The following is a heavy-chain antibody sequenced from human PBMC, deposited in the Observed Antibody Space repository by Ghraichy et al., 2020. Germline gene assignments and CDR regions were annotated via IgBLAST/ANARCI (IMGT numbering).Heavy chain of an antibody. CDR2: ISFDGKNI. CDR1: GFIFSSYP. Sequence: GGSLRLSCAASGFIFSSYPMHWVRQAPGKGLDWVAIISFDGKNIYYGDSVKCRFTISRDNSRSTLYLQMNSLTADDTAVYYCARAYFSDSPFFDYWGQGTLVTVSS. D-gene: IGHD3-3*01. CDR3: ARAYFSDSPFFDY. J-gene: IGHJ4*02. V-gene: IGHV3-30*04.